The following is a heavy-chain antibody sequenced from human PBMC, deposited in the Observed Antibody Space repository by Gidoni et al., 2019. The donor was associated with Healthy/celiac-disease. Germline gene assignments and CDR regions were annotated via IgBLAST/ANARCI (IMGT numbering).Heavy chain of an antibody. D-gene: IGHD6-13*01. J-gene: IGHJ4*02. CDR1: GFTFSNAW. Sequence: EVQLVESGGGLVKPGGSLRLSCAASGFTFSNAWMSWVRQAPGKGLEWVGRIKSKTDGGTTDYAAPVKGRFTISRDDSKNTLYLQMNSLKTEDTAVYYCTTEDPRLELAGTRYWGQGTLVTVSS. V-gene: IGHV3-15*01. CDR2: IKSKTDGGTT. CDR3: TTEDPRLELAGTRY.